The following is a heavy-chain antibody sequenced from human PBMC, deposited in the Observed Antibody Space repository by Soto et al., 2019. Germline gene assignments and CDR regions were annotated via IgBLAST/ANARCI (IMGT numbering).Heavy chain of an antibody. V-gene: IGHV3-7*01. Sequence: PEGSLRLSCAASGFTFSTYWMSWVRQAPGKGLEWVANIKEDGSEKYYVDSVEGRFTISRDNAKNSLYLQMTSLRAEDTALYYCARGWGYFDSSGFPYFYAMDVWGQGTTVTVSS. CDR3: ARGWGYFDSSGFPYFYAMDV. CDR2: IKEDGSEK. CDR1: GFTFSTYW. J-gene: IGHJ6*02. D-gene: IGHD3-22*01.